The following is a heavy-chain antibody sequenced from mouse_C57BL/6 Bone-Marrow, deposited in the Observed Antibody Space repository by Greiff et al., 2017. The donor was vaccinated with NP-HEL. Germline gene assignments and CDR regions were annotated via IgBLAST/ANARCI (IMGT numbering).Heavy chain of an antibody. CDR2: IYPGNSDT. Sequence: EVQLQQSGTVLARPGASVKMSCKTSGYTFTSYWMHWVKQRPGQGLEWIGAIYPGNSDTSYNQKFKGKAKLTAVTSASTAYMELSSLTNEDSAVYYCTRKSGIYYYGSHYFDYWGQGTTLTVSS. V-gene: IGHV1-5*01. J-gene: IGHJ2*01. CDR1: GYTFTSYW. D-gene: IGHD1-1*01. CDR3: TRKSGIYYYGSHYFDY.